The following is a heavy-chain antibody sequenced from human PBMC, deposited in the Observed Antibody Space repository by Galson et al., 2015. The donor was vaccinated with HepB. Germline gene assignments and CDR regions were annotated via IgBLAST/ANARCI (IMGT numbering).Heavy chain of an antibody. J-gene: IGHJ6*02. CDR1: GFTFSNYA. CDR2: IYYDGSNK. V-gene: IGHV3-33*01. D-gene: IGHD2-8*01. CDR3: TRDDEEDIAVMAPGKLVHNYYYYGMDV. Sequence: SLRLSCAASGFTFSNYAMHWVRQAPGKGLEWVAVIYYDGSNKYYADSVKGRFTISRDNSKNTLYLQMNSLRAEDTAVYYCTRDDEEDIAVMAPGKLVHNYYYYGMDVWGQGTTVTVSS.